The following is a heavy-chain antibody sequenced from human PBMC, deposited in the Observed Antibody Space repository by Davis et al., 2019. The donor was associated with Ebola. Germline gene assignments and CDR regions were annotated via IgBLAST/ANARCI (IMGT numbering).Heavy chain of an antibody. Sequence: ASVQVSCKVSGYTLAELSIHSVPQAPAKGPEWLARLDPEDGQTIHAKKFEGRLTMTEDTSKNTAYMELSSLKFEDSAVYFCATGGIRGDFDIWGQGTMVTVSS. CDR3: ATGGIRGDFDI. CDR2: LDPEDGQT. D-gene: IGHD2-21*01. CDR1: GYTLAELS. J-gene: IGHJ3*02. V-gene: IGHV1-24*01.